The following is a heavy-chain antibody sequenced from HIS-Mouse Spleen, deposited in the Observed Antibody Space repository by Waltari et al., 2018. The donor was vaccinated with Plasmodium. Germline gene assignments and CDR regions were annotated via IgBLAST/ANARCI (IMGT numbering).Heavy chain of an antibody. CDR1: GYSISSGYY. V-gene: IGHV4-38-2*02. CDR3: ARVDYGSGDYYYYYGMDV. D-gene: IGHD3-10*01. Sequence: QVQLQESCPGLVKPSETLSLTCTVSGYSISSGYYWGWIRQPPGKGLEWIGSIYHSWGTYYNPSLKSRVTISVDTSKNQCSLKLSSVTAADTAVYYCARVDYGSGDYYYYYGMDVWGQGTTVTVSS. J-gene: IGHJ6*02. CDR2: IYHSWGT.